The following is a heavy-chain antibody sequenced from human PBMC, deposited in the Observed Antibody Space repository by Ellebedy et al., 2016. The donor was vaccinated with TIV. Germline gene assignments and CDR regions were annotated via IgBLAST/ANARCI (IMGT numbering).Heavy chain of an antibody. D-gene: IGHD3-10*01. J-gene: IGHJ4*02. CDR2: ISHDGSLK. Sequence: GESLKISCAASEFTFSYYAMHWVRQAPGKGLAWVAVISHDGSLKYYADSVKGRFTISRDNSKNTLYLQMNSLTTEDTAVYYCARAVIGKEDFDYWGQGSLVSVSS. CDR1: EFTFSYYA. CDR3: ARAVIGKEDFDY. V-gene: IGHV3-30-3*01.